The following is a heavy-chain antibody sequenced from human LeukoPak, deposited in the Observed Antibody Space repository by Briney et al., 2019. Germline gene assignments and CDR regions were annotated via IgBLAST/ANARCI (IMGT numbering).Heavy chain of an antibody. CDR1: GFTFSGYA. D-gene: IGHD2-8*01. V-gene: IGHV3-23*01. J-gene: IGHJ4*02. Sequence: GGSLRLSCAASGFTFSGYAMNWVRQAPGKGLEWVSGISGSGAGTYYADSVKGRFTISRDNSKNTLYLQMNSLRADNTAVYYCAKMVREFYTISYYFDYWGQGTLVTVSS. CDR2: ISGSGAGT. CDR3: AKMVREFYTISYYFDY.